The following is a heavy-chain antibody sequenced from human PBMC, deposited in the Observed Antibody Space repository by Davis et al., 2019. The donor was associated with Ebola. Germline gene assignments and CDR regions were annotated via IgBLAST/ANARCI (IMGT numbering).Heavy chain of an antibody. Sequence: ASVKVSCKASGYTFTSYYMHWVRQAPGQGLEWMGIINPSGGSTNYAQKFQGRVTITADESTSTAYMELSSLRSEDTAVYYCARVSRYFDWYAAFDIWGQGTMVTVSS. CDR2: INPSGGST. V-gene: IGHV1-46*01. CDR1: GYTFTSYY. D-gene: IGHD3-9*01. CDR3: ARVSRYFDWYAAFDI. J-gene: IGHJ3*02.